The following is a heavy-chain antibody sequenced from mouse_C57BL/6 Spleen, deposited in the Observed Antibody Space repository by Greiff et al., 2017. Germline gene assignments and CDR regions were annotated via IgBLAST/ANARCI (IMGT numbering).Heavy chain of an antibody. CDR1: GYTFTSYW. D-gene: IGHD1-1*01. V-gene: IGHV1-53*01. Sequence: QVQLQQPGTELVKPGASVKLSCKASGYTFTSYWMHWVKPRPGQGLEWIGNINPSNGGTNYNEKFKSKATLTVDKSSSTAYMQLSSLTSEDSAVYDCARDGSSYWYFDVWGTGTTVTVSS. CDR2: INPSNGGT. CDR3: ARDGSSYWYFDV. J-gene: IGHJ1*03.